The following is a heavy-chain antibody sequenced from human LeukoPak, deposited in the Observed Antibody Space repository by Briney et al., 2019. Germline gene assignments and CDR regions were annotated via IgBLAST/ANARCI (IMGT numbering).Heavy chain of an antibody. CDR3: VKVTAAGFVDH. Sequence: GGSLRLSCAASGFTFDDYAMHWVRQAPGKGLEWVSGIGWNSGGIVYADSVKGRFTISRDNAKNSLYLQMNNLGAEDTAFYYCVKVTAAGFVDHWGQGTLVTVSS. V-gene: IGHV3-9*01. CDR2: IGWNSGGI. J-gene: IGHJ4*02. D-gene: IGHD6-13*01. CDR1: GFTFDDYA.